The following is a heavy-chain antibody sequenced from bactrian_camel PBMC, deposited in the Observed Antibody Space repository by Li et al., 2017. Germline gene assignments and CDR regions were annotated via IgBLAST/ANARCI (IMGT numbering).Heavy chain of an antibody. Sequence: HVQLVESGGGSAQSGGSLRLTCTASGLDSAIQCWGWYRQAPGKEREGVANLDSDGSTTYADSVKGRFTISKDNAKNTLYLQMNRLKPDDTAMYYCAVDLRISGGCSAHTPPVLGNRGQGTQVTVS. D-gene: IGHD7*01. CDR3: AVDLRISGGCSAHTPPVLGN. V-gene: IGHV3S53*01. CDR1: GLDSAIQC. CDR2: LDSDGST. J-gene: IGHJ4*01.